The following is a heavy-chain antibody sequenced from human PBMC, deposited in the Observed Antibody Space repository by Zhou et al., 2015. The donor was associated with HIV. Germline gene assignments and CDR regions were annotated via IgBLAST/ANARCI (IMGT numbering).Heavy chain of an antibody. J-gene: IGHJ3*02. D-gene: IGHD3-16*01. CDR1: GHTFTSFN. Sequence: QVQLVQSGPEVRKPGASVKVSCRASGHTFTSFNIHWVRQAPGQGLEWMGRVNPSGESTSYAXKFQGRITMTRDTPTGTVYMELTSLRSDDTAVYYCARGLPPSIRNPLDIWGQGTMVTVSS. CDR3: ARGLPPSIRNPLDI. V-gene: IGHV1-46*01. CDR2: VNPSGEST.